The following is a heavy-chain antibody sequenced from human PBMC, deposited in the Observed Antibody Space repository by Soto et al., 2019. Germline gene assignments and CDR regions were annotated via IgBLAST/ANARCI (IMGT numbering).Heavy chain of an antibody. CDR3: GRCMSTSWHFGADY. J-gene: IGHJ4*02. D-gene: IGHD2-2*01. CDR2: ISFDGNNK. V-gene: IGHV3-30-3*01. Sequence: QVHLVESGERVVQPGRSLRLSCAASGFTFSSYALHWVRQAPGRGLEWVALISFDGNNKYYAKSVKGRFTISRDNSKNALYLHMSRLRAEDTAVYYWGRCMSTSWHFGADYWGQGTMVTVSS. CDR1: GFTFSSYA.